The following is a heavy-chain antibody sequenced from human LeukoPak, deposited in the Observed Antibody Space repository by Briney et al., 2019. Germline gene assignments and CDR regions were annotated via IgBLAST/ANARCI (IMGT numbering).Heavy chain of an antibody. CDR1: GYTLTGYY. J-gene: IGHJ5*02. V-gene: IGHV1-2*02. CDR3: ARVYGSGSPWMNFDP. CDR2: INPNSGGT. Sequence: ASVKVSCKASGYTLTGYYMQWVRQAPGQGLELMGWINPNSGGTNYAQNFQGRVTMTRDTSISTAYMELRGLISDDTAVYYCARVYGSGSPWMNFDPWGQGTLVTVSS. D-gene: IGHD3-10*01.